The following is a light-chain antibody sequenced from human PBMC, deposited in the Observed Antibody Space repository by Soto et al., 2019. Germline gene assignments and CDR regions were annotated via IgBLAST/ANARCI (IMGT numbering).Light chain of an antibody. CDR3: HQYHRWPWT. V-gene: IGKV3-15*01. Sequence: LMTQSPDSLSVSPGERATLSCRASESVSSSLAWYQHKPGQGPMLLIYGASTRATGIPDRFSGSGSETEFTLTINSLQSDDFAVYYCHQYHRWPWTFVQGTKVEI. CDR1: ESVSSS. J-gene: IGKJ1*01. CDR2: GAS.